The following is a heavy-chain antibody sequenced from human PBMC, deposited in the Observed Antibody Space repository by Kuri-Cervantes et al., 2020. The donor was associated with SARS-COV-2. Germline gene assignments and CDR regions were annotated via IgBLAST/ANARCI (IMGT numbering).Heavy chain of an antibody. CDR2: ISSSSSYI. Sequence: GGSLRLSCSASGFTFSSYAMHWVRQAPGKGLEWVSSISSSSSYIYYADSVKGRFTISRDNAKNSLYLQMNSLRDEDTAVYYCARDLDYDFWSGYYSAFDIWGQGTMVPSPQ. J-gene: IGHJ3*02. CDR1: GFTFSSYA. V-gene: IGHV3-21*01. CDR3: ARDLDYDFWSGYYSAFDI. D-gene: IGHD3-3*01.